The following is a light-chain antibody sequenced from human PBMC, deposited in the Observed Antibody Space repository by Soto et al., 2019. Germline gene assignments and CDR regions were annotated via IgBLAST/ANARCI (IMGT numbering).Light chain of an antibody. J-gene: IGKJ4*01. V-gene: IGKV3-11*01. CDR3: QQRSSWPLLT. CDR2: DTF. CDR1: QSVSSY. Sequence: EIVLTQSPATLYLSPGDRATLSCRASQSVSSYLAWYQQKPGQAPRLLISDTFHRATGIPARFSGGGFGTDFTLTISSLEPEDFAVYYCQQRSSWPLLTFGGGTKVDIK.